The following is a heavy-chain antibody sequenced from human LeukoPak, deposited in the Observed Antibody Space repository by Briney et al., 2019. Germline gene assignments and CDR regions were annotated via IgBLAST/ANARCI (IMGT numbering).Heavy chain of an antibody. V-gene: IGHV1-18*01. Sequence: ASVKVSCKASGYTFTSYGISWVRQAPGQGLEWMGWISAYNGNTNYAQKLQGRVTMTTDTSTSTAYMELRSLRSDDTAVYYCARGSSSWYVDYYYGMDVWGQGTTVTVSS. CDR3: ARGSSSWYVDYYYGMDV. CDR1: GYTFTSYG. D-gene: IGHD6-13*01. J-gene: IGHJ6*02. CDR2: ISAYNGNT.